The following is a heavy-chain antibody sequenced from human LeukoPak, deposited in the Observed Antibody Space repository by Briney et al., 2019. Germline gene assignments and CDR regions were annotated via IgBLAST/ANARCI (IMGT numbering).Heavy chain of an antibody. V-gene: IGHV3-7*01. J-gene: IGHJ6*03. CDR3: ARDQGGSHSDYYYYYYMDV. CDR1: GFTFSSYW. Sequence: GGSLRLSCAASGFTFSSYWMSWVRQAPGKGLEWVANIKQDGSEKYYVDSVKGRFTISRDNAKNSLYLQMNSLRAEDTAVYYCARDQGGSHSDYYYYYYMDVWGKGTTVTVSS. CDR2: IKQDGSEK. D-gene: IGHD1-26*01.